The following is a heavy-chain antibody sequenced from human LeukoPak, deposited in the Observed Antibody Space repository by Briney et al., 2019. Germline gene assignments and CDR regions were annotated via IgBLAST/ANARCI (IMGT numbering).Heavy chain of an antibody. J-gene: IGHJ4*02. CDR3: ARAAGSPRGRKYCSSTSCYAPFDY. Sequence: SETLSLTCTVSGGSISRGDFYWGWIRQPPGKDLEWIGTISYSGSTYYNPSLKSRVTISVDTSKNQFSLKLSSVTAADTAVYYCARAAGSPRGRKYCSSTSCYAPFDYWGQGTLVTVSS. CDR1: GGSISRGDFY. CDR2: ISYSGST. V-gene: IGHV4-30-4*08. D-gene: IGHD2-2*01.